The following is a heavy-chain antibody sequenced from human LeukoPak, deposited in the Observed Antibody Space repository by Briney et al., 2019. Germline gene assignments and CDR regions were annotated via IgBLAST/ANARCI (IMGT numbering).Heavy chain of an antibody. J-gene: IGHJ4*02. CDR2: ISNNGDST. CDR1: GFPFNTYS. CDR3: VTEGAVNEYGANSAFDY. D-gene: IGHD4/OR15-4a*01. V-gene: IGHV3-64*01. Sequence: PGGSLRLSCAASGFPFNTYSMTGARQPPGKGLEYVSGISNNGDSTHYANSVKGRFTVSRDNSKNTLYRQMGSLRAEDMGVYYCVTEGAVNEYGANSAFDYWGQGTLVTVS.